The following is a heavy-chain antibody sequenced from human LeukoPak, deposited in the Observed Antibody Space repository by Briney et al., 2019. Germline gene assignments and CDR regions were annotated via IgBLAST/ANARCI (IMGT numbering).Heavy chain of an antibody. CDR2: IIPSGGGT. CDR3: ARGLGSGSYYGY. J-gene: IGHJ4*02. Sequence: ASVKVSCKASGYTFTSYYIHWVRQAPGQGLEWMGIIIPSGGGTSYAQKFQGRVTMTRDTSTSTVYMELSSLRSEDTAVYYCARGLGSGSYYGYWGQGTLVTVSS. CDR1: GYTFTSYY. V-gene: IGHV1-46*01. D-gene: IGHD1-26*01.